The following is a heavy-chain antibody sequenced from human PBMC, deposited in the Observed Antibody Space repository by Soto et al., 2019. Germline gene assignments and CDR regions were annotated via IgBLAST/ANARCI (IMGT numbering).Heavy chain of an antibody. Sequence: ASVMVSCKASGGTFSSYAISWVRQAPGQGLEWMGGIIPIFGTANYAQKFQGRVTITADESTSTAYMELSSLRSEDTAVYYCARGMYSSSWWEFDYWGQGTLVTVSS. CDR3: ARGMYSSSWWEFDY. J-gene: IGHJ4*02. CDR2: IIPIFGTA. D-gene: IGHD6-13*01. V-gene: IGHV1-69*13. CDR1: GGTFSSYA.